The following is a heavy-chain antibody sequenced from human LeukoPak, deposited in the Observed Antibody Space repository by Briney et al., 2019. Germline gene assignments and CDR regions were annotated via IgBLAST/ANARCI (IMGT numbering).Heavy chain of an antibody. Sequence: GGSLRLSCAASGFTFDDYGMSWVRQAPGKGLEWVSGINWNGGSTGYVDSVRGRFTISRDNAKNSLYLQMNSLRAEDTAVYYCASRGDFWSGYYGDAFDIWGQGTMVTVSS. CDR2: INWNGGST. CDR3: ASRGDFWSGYYGDAFDI. CDR1: GFTFDDYG. V-gene: IGHV3-20*04. D-gene: IGHD3-3*01. J-gene: IGHJ3*02.